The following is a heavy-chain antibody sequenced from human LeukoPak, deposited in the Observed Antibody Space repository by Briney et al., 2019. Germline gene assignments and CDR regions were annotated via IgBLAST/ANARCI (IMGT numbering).Heavy chain of an antibody. CDR3: ARGFRGVSFDY. Sequence: SETLSLTCSVSGGSMSSYYWSWIRQSPGKGLEWIGYIYHSGSTDYNSSLKSRVTISEDTSKKQFSLKVSSVTAADTAVYYCARGFRGVSFDYWGQGTLVTVSS. D-gene: IGHD3-3*01. V-gene: IGHV4-59*01. CDR2: IYHSGST. J-gene: IGHJ4*02. CDR1: GGSMSSYY.